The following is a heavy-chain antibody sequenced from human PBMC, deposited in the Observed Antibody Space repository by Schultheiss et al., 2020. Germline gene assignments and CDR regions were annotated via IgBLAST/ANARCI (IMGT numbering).Heavy chain of an antibody. CDR2: ISSSGSTK. J-gene: IGHJ6*02. Sequence: GGSLRLSCAASGFTVSSNYMSWVRQAPGKGLEWVSYISSSGSTKYYADAVKGRFTISRDNSKNTLYLQMNSLRAEDTAVYYCAKDKTRERGRYYYYGMDVWGQGTTVTVSS. D-gene: IGHD1-26*01. CDR1: GFTVSSNY. V-gene: IGHV3-48*01. CDR3: AKDKTRERGRYYYYGMDV.